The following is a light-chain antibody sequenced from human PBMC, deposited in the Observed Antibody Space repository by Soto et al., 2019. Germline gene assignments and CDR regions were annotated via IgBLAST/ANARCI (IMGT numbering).Light chain of an antibody. Sequence: EIVMTLSQATLSVSQGAAATLSCRASQSVSTDLAWYQQKPGQVPRVLIYGASTRATDIPARFSGSGSGTDFTLTIDSLQSEDFAVYYCQQYNNWPRTFGQGTKVDIK. V-gene: IGKV3-15*01. CDR3: QQYNNWPRT. CDR1: QSVSTD. CDR2: GAS. J-gene: IGKJ1*01.